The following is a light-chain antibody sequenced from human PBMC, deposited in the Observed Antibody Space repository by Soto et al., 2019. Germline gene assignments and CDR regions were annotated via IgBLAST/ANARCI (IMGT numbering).Light chain of an antibody. CDR2: SAS. V-gene: IGKV1-39*01. J-gene: IGKJ1*01. CDR3: QSNYILSWT. CDR1: QYIGNY. Sequence: DIQVTQSPPSLSASVGDRVTITCRASQYIGNYLNWYQHKPGKAPQLLIYSASTLHIGVPSRFSGSGSGTDFTLTISTLHPDDFASYYCQSNYILSWTFGPGTKVE.